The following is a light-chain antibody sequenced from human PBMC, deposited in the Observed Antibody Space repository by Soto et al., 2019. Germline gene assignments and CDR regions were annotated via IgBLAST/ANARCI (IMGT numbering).Light chain of an antibody. CDR1: QSVSSSY. CDR3: QQYGSSPTWT. CDR2: GAS. Sequence: EIVLTQSPGTLSLSPGERATLSCSASQSVSSSYLALYQQKPGQAPRLLIYGASSRATGIPDRFSGSGSGTDFTLTISRLEPEDFAVYYCQQYGSSPTWTFGQGTKVEIK. V-gene: IGKV3-20*01. J-gene: IGKJ1*01.